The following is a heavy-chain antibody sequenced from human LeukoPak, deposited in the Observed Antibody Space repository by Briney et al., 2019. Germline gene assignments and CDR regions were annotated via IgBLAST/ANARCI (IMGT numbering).Heavy chain of an antibody. J-gene: IGHJ6*02. CDR3: ARDPRCSSMSCYRSSFYGMDV. V-gene: IGHV3-53*01. CDR2: IYSGGST. D-gene: IGHD2-2*01. Sequence: QSGGSLRLSCAASGFTVSSNYMSWVRQAPGKGLEWVSVIYSGGSTYYADSVKGRFTISRDNSKNTLHLQMNSLRAEDTAVYYCARDPRCSSMSCYRSSFYGMDVWGQGTTVTVSS. CDR1: GFTVSSNY.